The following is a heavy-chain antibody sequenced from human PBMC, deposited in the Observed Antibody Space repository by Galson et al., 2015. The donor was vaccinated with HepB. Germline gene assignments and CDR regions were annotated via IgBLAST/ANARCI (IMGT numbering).Heavy chain of an antibody. J-gene: IGHJ4*02. V-gene: IGHV3-23*01. CDR1: GFTFSSYA. D-gene: IGHD3-3*01. CDR3: AKYDFWSGYYHPSYFDY. Sequence: SLRLSCAASGFTFSSYAMSWVRQAPGKGLEWVSAISGSGGSTYYADSVKGRFTISRDNSKNTLYLQMNSLRAEDAAVYYCAKYDFWSGYYHPSYFDYWGQGTLVTVSS. CDR2: ISGSGGST.